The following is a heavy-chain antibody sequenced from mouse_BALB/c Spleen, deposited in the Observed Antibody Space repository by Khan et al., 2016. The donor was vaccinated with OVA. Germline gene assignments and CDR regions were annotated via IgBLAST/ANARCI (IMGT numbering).Heavy chain of an antibody. Sequence: EVELVESGGGLVKPGGSLKLSCSASGFTFSSYGMSWVRQTPEKRLEWVAAISSGGHYTFYPASLKGRFTISRDNANNTLYLQMSSLRSEDTAMYYCARSLVDYHAWDYWGQGASVTVSS. J-gene: IGHJ4*01. CDR1: GFTFSSYG. CDR3: ARSLVDYHAWDY. CDR2: ISSGGHYT. D-gene: IGHD2-2*01. V-gene: IGHV5-9-3*01.